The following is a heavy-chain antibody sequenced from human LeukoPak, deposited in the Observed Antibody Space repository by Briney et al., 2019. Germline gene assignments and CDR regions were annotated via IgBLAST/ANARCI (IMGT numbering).Heavy chain of an antibody. CDR3: ARGGYAYSYGIHYYMDV. CDR2: INPSGGST. CDR1: GYTFTSYY. Sequence: ASVKVSCKASGYTFTSYYIHWVRQAPGQGLEWMGLINPSGGSTNYAQKFQGRVTMTRDTSTSTVYMELSSLRSEDTAVYYCARGGYAYSYGIHYYMDVWGKGTTVTVSS. V-gene: IGHV1-46*01. D-gene: IGHD5-18*01. J-gene: IGHJ6*03.